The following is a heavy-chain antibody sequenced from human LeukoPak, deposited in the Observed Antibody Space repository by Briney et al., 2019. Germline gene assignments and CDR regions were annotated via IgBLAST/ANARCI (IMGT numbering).Heavy chain of an antibody. CDR1: GFTFISYA. D-gene: IGHD3-10*02. CDR2: ISSSGSTI. CDR3: AELGITMIGGV. V-gene: IGHV3-48*03. J-gene: IGHJ6*04. Sequence: LGGSLRLSCAASGFTFISYAIHWVRQAPGKGLEWVSYISSSGSTIYYADSVKGRFTISRDNAKNSLYLQMNSLRAEDTAVYYCAELGITMIGGVWGKGTTVTISS.